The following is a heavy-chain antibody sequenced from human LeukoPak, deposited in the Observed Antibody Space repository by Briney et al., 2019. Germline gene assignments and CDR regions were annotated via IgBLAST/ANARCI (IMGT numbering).Heavy chain of an antibody. V-gene: IGHV3-23*01. D-gene: IGHD1-26*01. CDR3: AKAGELRGVFQHYFDY. CDR1: GFTFSSYA. Sequence: GGSLRLSCAASGFTFSSYAMSWVRQAPGKGLEWVSAISGSGGSTYYADSVKGRFTISRDNSKNTLYLQMNSLRAEDTAVYYCAKAGELRGVFQHYFDYWGQGTLVTVSS. J-gene: IGHJ4*02. CDR2: ISGSGGST.